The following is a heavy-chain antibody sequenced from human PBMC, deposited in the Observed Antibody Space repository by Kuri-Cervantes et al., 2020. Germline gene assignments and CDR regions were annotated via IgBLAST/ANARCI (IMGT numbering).Heavy chain of an antibody. D-gene: IGHD7-27*01. CDR3: ARGLGQLGTSFDY. Sequence: GESLKISCAASGFTFSSYGMHWVRQAPGKGLEWVAVISYDGSNKYYADSVKGRFTISRDNSKNTLYLQMNSLRVEDTAVYYCARGLGQLGTSFDYWGQGTLVTVSS. V-gene: IGHV3-30*03. CDR2: ISYDGSNK. CDR1: GFTFSSYG. J-gene: IGHJ4*02.